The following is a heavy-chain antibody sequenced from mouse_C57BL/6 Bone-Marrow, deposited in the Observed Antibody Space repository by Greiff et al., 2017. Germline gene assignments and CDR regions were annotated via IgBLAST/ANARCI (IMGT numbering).Heavy chain of an antibody. CDR3: ARHGTTVVATDY. CDR2: ISSGGSYT. V-gene: IGHV5-6*01. J-gene: IGHJ2*01. Sequence: EVKLMESGGDLVKPGGSLKLSCAASGFTFSSYGMSWVRQTPDKRLEWVATISSGGSYTYYPDSVKGRFTISRDNAKNTLYLQMSSLKSEDTAMYYCARHGTTVVATDYWCQGTTLTVSS. D-gene: IGHD1-1*01. CDR1: GFTFSSYG.